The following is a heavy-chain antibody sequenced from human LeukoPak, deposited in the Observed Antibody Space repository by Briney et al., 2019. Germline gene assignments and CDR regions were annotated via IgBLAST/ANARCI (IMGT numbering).Heavy chain of an antibody. CDR1: GGSISSSSYY. CDR3: TRGSIAYYYMDV. CDR2: IHYSGST. J-gene: IGHJ6*03. Sequence: PSETLSLTYTVSGGSISSSSYYWGWIRQPPGKGLEWIGSIHYSGSTYYNPSLKSRVTISVDTSKNQFSLKLSSVTAADTAVYYCTRGSIAYYYMDVWGKGTTVTISS. V-gene: IGHV4-39*07. D-gene: IGHD3-22*01.